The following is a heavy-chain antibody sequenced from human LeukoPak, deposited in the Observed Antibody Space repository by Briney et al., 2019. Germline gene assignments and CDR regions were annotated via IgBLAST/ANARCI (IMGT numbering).Heavy chain of an antibody. CDR3: ARSSRVAGSYNWFDP. J-gene: IGHJ5*02. V-gene: IGHV1-2*02. CDR2: INPNSGGT. CDR1: GYTFTGYY. D-gene: IGHD6-19*01. Sequence: ASVKVSCRASGYTFTGYYMHWVRPAPGQGLEWMGWINPNSGGTNYAQKFQGRVTMTSDTSISTAYMELSRLRSDDTAVYYCARSSRVAGSYNWFDPWGQGTLVTVSS.